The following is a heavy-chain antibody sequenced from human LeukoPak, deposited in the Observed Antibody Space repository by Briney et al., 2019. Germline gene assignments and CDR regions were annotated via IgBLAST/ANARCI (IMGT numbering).Heavy chain of an antibody. D-gene: IGHD2-21*01. CDR3: VKDPRDTYGTNWFVS. Sequence: GGSLRLSCVASGFSFGNYAMSWVRQAPGKGLRWVSQISGTGGATWYAGFARDRFTISRDNSKKTLYLQMSGLRVEDTAMYYCVKDPRDTYGTNWFVSWGQGTLLIVSS. V-gene: IGHV3-23*01. CDR2: ISGTGGAT. J-gene: IGHJ5*01. CDR1: GFSFGNYA.